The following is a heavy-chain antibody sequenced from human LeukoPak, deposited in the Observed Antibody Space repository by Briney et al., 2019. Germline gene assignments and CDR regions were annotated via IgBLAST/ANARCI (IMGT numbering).Heavy chain of an antibody. CDR1: GYSISSGYY. V-gene: IGHV4-38-2*02. Sequence: SETLSLTCTVSGYSISSGYYWGWIRQPPGKGLGWSCSFYGSGNTYYNPSLKSRVTISVDTSKNQFSLKLTSVTAADTAMYYCARHEHKAVAGDTWGQGILVIVSS. CDR3: ARHEHKAVAGDT. D-gene: IGHD6-19*01. J-gene: IGHJ5*02. CDR2: FYGSGNT.